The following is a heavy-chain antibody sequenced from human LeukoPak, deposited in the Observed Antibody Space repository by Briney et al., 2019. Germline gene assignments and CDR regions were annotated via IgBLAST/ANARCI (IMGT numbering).Heavy chain of an antibody. CDR1: GFTFSSYG. CDR3: AKLAAAGSGYLDY. V-gene: IGHV3-30*18. J-gene: IGHJ4*02. CDR2: ISYDGSNK. Sequence: PGGSLRLSCAASGFTFSSYGMHWVRQAPGKGLEWVAVISYDGSNKYCADSVKGRFTISRDNSKNTLYLQMNSLRAEDTAVYYCAKLAAAGSGYLDYWGQGTLVTVSS. D-gene: IGHD6-13*01.